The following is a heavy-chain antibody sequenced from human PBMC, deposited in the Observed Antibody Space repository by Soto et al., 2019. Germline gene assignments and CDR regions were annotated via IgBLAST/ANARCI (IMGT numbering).Heavy chain of an antibody. Sequence: QVQLVQSGAEVKKPGASVKVSCKASGYIFTNYDINWVRQATGQGLEYLGWINPNSGNTGYVQKFQGRVTMTRNTPINTAYMELNPLRSAHPAVSYCAPRLTSVHYSTWFHPCAPATLVTVSS. V-gene: IGHV1-8*01. CDR2: INPNSGNT. CDR3: APRLTSVHYSTWFHP. CDR1: GYIFTNYD. D-gene: IGHD2-15*01. J-gene: IGHJ5*02.